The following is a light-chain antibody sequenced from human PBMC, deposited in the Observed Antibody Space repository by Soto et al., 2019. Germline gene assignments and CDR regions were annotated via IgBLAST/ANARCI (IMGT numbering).Light chain of an antibody. CDR1: QSVSSSY. V-gene: IGKV3D-15*01. J-gene: IGKJ1*01. Sequence: EIVFTQSPGTLSLSPGERATLSCRASQSVSSSYLAWYQQKPGQAPRLLIYGASSRATGIPARFSGSGSGTEFTLTISSLQSEDFAVYYCQQYNNRTRTFGQGTKVDIK. CDR2: GAS. CDR3: QQYNNRTRT.